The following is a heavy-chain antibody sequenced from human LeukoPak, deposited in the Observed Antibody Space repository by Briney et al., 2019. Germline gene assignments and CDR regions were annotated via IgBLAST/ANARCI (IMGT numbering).Heavy chain of an antibody. D-gene: IGHD6-13*01. CDR1: GGSIRSHY. CDR3: ASGLYSSTLDY. V-gene: IGHV4-59*11. J-gene: IGHJ4*02. Sequence: SGTLSLTCTVSGGSIRSHYWSWIRQPPGKGLEWIGYIYYSGSTNYNPSLKSRVTISVDTSKNQFSLKLSSVTAADTAVYYCASGLYSSTLDYWGQGTLVTVSS. CDR2: IYYSGST.